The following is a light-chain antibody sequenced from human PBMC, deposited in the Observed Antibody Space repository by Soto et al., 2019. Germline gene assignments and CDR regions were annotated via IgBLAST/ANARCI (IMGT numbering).Light chain of an antibody. CDR3: QQYYSYPRLT. J-gene: IGKJ4*01. Sequence: DIQMTQSPSTLSGSVGDRVTITCRASQTISSWLAWYQQKPGKAPKLLIYAASTLQSGVPSRFSGSGSGTDFTLTISCMQSEDFATYYCQQYYSYPRLTFGGGTKVDIK. CDR2: AAS. CDR1: QTISSW. V-gene: IGKV1-5*01.